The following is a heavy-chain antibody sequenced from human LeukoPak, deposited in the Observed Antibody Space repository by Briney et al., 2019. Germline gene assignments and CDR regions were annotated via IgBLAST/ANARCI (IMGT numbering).Heavy chain of an antibody. CDR3: ARFQLRERLVDLGFDRHFDY. CDR2: IIPIFGTA. J-gene: IGHJ4*02. D-gene: IGHD6-6*01. Sequence: ASVKVSCKASGGTFSSYAISWVRQAPGQGLEWMGGIIPIFGTANYAQKFQGRVTITADESTSTAYMELSSLRSEDTAVYYCARFQLRERLVDLGFDRHFDYWGQGTLVTVSS. V-gene: IGHV1-69*13. CDR1: GGTFSSYA.